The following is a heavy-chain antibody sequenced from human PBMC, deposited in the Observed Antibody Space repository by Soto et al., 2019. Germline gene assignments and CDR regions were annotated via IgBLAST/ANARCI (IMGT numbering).Heavy chain of an antibody. Sequence: QVQLVQSGAEVKKPGSSVKVSCKASGGTFSSYAISWVRQAPGQGLEWMGGIIPIFGTPNYVQKFQGRVTITADESTSTAYMELSSLRSEDTAVYYCARPTRYYYDSSGQSAWFDPWGQGTLVTVSS. CDR1: GGTFSSYA. CDR3: ARPTRYYYDSSGQSAWFDP. D-gene: IGHD3-22*01. V-gene: IGHV1-69*12. J-gene: IGHJ5*02. CDR2: IIPIFGTP.